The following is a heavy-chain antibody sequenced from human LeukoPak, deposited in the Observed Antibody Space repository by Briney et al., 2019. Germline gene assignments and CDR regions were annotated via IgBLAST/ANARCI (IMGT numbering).Heavy chain of an antibody. CDR3: ASDFWSGYYDY. D-gene: IGHD3-3*01. CDR1: GGSISSSNW. Sequence: PSETLSLTCAVSGGSISSSNWWSWVRQPPGKGLEWIGEIYHSGSTNYNPSLKSRVTISVDTSKNQFSLKLSSVTAADTAVYYCASDFWSGYYDYWGQGTLVTVSS. J-gene: IGHJ4*02. CDR2: IYHSGST. V-gene: IGHV4-4*02.